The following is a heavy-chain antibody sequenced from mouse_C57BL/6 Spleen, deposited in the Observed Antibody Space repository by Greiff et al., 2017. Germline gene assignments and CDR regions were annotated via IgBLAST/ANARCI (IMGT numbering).Heavy chain of an antibody. Sequence: EVKLMKSGGGLVKPGGSLKLSCAASGFTFSDYGMHWVRQAPEKGLEWVAYISSGSSTIYYADTVKGRFTISRDNAKNTLFLQMTSLRSEDTAMYYCASPSYYGSSYWYFDVWGTGTTVTVSS. CDR3: ASPSYYGSSYWYFDV. CDR2: ISSGSSTI. CDR1: GFTFSDYG. V-gene: IGHV5-17*01. D-gene: IGHD1-1*01. J-gene: IGHJ1*03.